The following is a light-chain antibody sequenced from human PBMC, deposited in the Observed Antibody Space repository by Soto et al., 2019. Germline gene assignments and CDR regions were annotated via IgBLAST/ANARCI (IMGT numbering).Light chain of an antibody. Sequence: DIQMTQSPSSLSASVGDRVTITCQASQSISSYLNWYQQKPGKAPKLLIYAASSLQSGVPSRFSGSGSGTDFTLTISSLQPEDFATYYCQQRYSTTRTFGQGTKVAIK. CDR3: QQRYSTTRT. CDR2: AAS. J-gene: IGKJ1*01. V-gene: IGKV1-39*01. CDR1: QSISSY.